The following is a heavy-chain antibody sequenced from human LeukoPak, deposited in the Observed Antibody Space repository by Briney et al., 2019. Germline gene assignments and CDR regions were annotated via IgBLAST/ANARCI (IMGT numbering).Heavy chain of an antibody. CDR2: VGIDSGNT. CDR3: ARDHNYAFDN. J-gene: IGHJ4*02. D-gene: IGHD1-1*01. CDR1: GFTFSDYS. Sequence: GGSLRLSCAASGFTFSDYSMNWVRQAPGKGLEWISWVGIDSGNTKYADSVKGRFTTSGEKAKNSLYLQMSSLRVEDTAVYYCARDHNYAFDNWGQGTLVTVSS. V-gene: IGHV3-48*01.